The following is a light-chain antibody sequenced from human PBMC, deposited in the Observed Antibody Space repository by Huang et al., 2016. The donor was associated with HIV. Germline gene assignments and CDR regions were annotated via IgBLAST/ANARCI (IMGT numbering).Light chain of an antibody. V-gene: IGKV3D-15*01. CDR2: GAS. CDR1: QTVYSN. CDR3: QQSNNWPPYT. Sequence: EIVMTQSPATLSVSPGERATLSCRASQTVYSNLAWYQQKPGQAPRLLIYGASTRATGIPARFSGSGSGTEFTLTISSLQSEDFAVYYCQQSNNWPPYTFGQGTKLEIK. J-gene: IGKJ2*01.